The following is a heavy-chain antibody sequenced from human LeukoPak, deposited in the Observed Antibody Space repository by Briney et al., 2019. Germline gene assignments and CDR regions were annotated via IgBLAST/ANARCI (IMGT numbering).Heavy chain of an antibody. J-gene: IGHJ6*03. CDR2: IYYSGST. V-gene: IGHV4-30-4*07. D-gene: IGHD3-9*01. Sequence: PSETLSLTCTVSGYSISSGYSWSWIRQPPGKGLEWIGYIYYSGSTYYNPSLKSRVTISVDTSKNQFTLKLSSVTAADTAVYYCARAQHFLRYFVYYYYMDVWGKGTTVTVSS. CDR3: ARAQHFLRYFVYYYYMDV. CDR1: GYSISSGYS.